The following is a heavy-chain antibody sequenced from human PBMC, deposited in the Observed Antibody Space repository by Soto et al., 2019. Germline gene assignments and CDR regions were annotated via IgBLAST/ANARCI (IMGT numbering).Heavy chain of an antibody. Sequence: GASVKVSCKASGYTFTGYYMHWVRQAPGQGLEWMGRIDPDDSYSYYSPSFQGHVTISADTSTTTAYLQWSSLKASDTAMYYCAIRGLSGHDRNHDAFDIWGQGTMVTVSS. CDR3: AIRGLSGHDRNHDAFDI. J-gene: IGHJ3*02. V-gene: IGHV5-10-1*01. D-gene: IGHD5-12*01. CDR2: IDPDDSYS. CDR1: GYTFTGYY.